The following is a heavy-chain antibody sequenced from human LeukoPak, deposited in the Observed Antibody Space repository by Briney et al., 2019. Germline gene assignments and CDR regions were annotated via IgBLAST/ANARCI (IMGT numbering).Heavy chain of an antibody. V-gene: IGHV1-69*05. J-gene: IGHJ5*02. CDR1: GGTFSSYA. Sequence: SVKVSCKASGGTFSSYAISWVQQAPGQGLEWMGGIIPIFGTANYAQKFQDRVTITTDESTSTAYMELSSLRSEDTAVYYCARAKGSAAGTRWWFDPWGQGTLVTVSS. CDR3: ARAKGSAAGTRWWFDP. CDR2: IIPIFGTA. D-gene: IGHD6-13*01.